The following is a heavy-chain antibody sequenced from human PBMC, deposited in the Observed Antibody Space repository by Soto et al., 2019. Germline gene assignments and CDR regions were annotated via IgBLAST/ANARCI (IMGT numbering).Heavy chain of an antibody. CDR2: ISGYNGNT. CDR1: GYTFTSYG. Sequence: QVQLVQSGAEVKKPGASVKVSCKASGYTFTSYGVSWVRQAPGQGLECMGWISGYNGNTNYAQKLQGRVTMTTDTSTSIAFMELRSLRSDDTAVYYCARAGKYYYGSGSPYYYGMEVWGQGITVSVSS. CDR3: ARAGKYYYGSGSPYYYGMEV. J-gene: IGHJ6*02. V-gene: IGHV1-18*04. D-gene: IGHD3-10*01.